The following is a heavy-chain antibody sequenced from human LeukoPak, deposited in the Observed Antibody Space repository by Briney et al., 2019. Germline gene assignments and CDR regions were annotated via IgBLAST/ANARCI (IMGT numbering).Heavy chain of an antibody. D-gene: IGHD3-10*01. CDR2: ISGSGGST. J-gene: IGHJ6*04. CDR3: AKGSVTMVRGVIKLYYYYGMDV. CDR1: GFTFSSYA. V-gene: IGHV3-23*01. Sequence: PGGSLRLSCAASGFTFSSYAMSWLRQAPGKGLEWVSAISGSGGSTYYADSVKGRFTISRDNSKNTLYLQMNSLRAEDTAVYYCAKGSVTMVRGVIKLYYYYGMDVWGKGTTVTVSS.